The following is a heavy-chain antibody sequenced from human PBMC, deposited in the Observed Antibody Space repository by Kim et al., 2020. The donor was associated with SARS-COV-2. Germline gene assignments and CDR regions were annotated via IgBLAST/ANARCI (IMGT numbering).Heavy chain of an antibody. CDR1: GFTFSSYW. V-gene: IGHV3-74*01. Sequence: GGSLRLSCAASGFTFSSYWMHWVRQAPGKGLVWVSRINSDGSSTSYADSVKGRFTISRDNAKNTLYLQMNSLRAEDTAVYYCARGHVAGGFDYWGQGTLVTVSS. CDR3: ARGHVAGGFDY. CDR2: INSDGSST. D-gene: IGHD6-19*01. J-gene: IGHJ4*02.